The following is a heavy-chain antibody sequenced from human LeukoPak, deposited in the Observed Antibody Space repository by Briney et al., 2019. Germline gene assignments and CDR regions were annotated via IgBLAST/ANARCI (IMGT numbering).Heavy chain of an antibody. Sequence: GGSLRLSCAASGFTFSSYSMNWVRQAPGKGLEWLSYISSGSSTIYSADSVKGRFTISRDNAKNSLYLQMNSLRAEDTAVYYCARGPLKYSSSWYVDYWGQGTLVTVSS. J-gene: IGHJ4*02. CDR2: ISSGSSTI. D-gene: IGHD6-13*01. V-gene: IGHV3-48*01. CDR3: ARGPLKYSSSWYVDY. CDR1: GFTFSSYS.